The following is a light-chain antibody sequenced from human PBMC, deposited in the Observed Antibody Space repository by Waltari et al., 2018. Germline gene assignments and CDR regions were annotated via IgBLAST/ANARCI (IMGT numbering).Light chain of an antibody. CDR3: QSTDINGLYVV. CDR2: KDS. CDR1: ALPQQA. V-gene: IGLV3-25*03. Sequence: SYELTQPPSVSVSPGQTARIPCSGDALPQQAAYWYQQKAGQGPVQVMSKDSERPSGIPERFSGSTSGTTVTLIISGVQAEDEADYYCQSTDINGLYVVFGAGTKLTVL. J-gene: IGLJ2*01.